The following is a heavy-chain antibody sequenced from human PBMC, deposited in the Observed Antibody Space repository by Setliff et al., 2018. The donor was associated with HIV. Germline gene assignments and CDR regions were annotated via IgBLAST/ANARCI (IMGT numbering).Heavy chain of an antibody. D-gene: IGHD6-6*01. CDR1: GGSFSGYY. J-gene: IGHJ4*02. V-gene: IGHV4-34*01. Sequence: SETLSLTCAVYGGSFSGYYWSWIRQSPGKGLEWIGEINHSGSTNYNPSLKSRVTILGDTSKNQFSLKLSSVTAADTAVYYCARRDTEYSSYPIDYWGQGNLVTVSS. CDR3: ARRDTEYSSYPIDY. CDR2: INHSGST.